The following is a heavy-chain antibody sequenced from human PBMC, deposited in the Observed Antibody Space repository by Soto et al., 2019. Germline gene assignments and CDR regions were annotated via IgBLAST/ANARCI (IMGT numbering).Heavy chain of an antibody. CDR3: ARELYYDFWSGYYTTHHYYYYYMDV. J-gene: IGHJ6*03. CDR1: GFTFDDYG. CDR2: INWNGGST. D-gene: IGHD3-3*01. V-gene: IGHV3-20*01. Sequence: PGGSLRLSCAASGFTFDDYGMSWVRQAPGKGLEWVSGINWNGGSTGYADSVKGRFTISRDNAKNSLYLQMNSLRAEDTALYHCARELYYDFWSGYYTTHHYYYYYMDVWGKGTTVTVSS.